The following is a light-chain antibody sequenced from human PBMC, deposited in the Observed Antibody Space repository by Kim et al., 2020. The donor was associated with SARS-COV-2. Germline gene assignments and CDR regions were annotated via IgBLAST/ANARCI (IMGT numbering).Light chain of an antibody. J-gene: IGLJ1*01. V-gene: IGLV1-51*01. CDR2: ATR. CDR3: GTWDDSLSAYV. CDR1: TSNIGNNY. Sequence: QSVLTQPPSVSAAPGQTVTISYSGDTSNIGNNYISWYQQLPGTAPKLLIYATRQRPSGIPDRFSGSKSGTSATLGITGLQTGDEADYYCGTWDDSLSAYVFATGTKVTVL.